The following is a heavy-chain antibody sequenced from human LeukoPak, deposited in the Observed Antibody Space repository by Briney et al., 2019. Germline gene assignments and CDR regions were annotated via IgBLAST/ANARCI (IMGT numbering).Heavy chain of an antibody. D-gene: IGHD6-6*01. Sequence: GGSLRLSCAASGFTFSSYWMSWVRQAPGKGLEWGSNIKQDGSEKYYVDAVKGRFTISRDNAKNSLYLQMNSLRAEDTAVYYCARAGSSSSYYYYGMDVWGQGTTVTVSS. CDR1: GFTFSSYW. V-gene: IGHV3-7*01. CDR2: IKQDGSEK. CDR3: ARAGSSSSYYYYGMDV. J-gene: IGHJ6*02.